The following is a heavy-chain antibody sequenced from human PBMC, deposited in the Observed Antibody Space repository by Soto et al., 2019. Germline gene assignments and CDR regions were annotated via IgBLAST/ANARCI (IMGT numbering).Heavy chain of an antibody. CDR3: ARSFNGGGVIVPTYYYYYGMDV. CDR2: ISYDGSNK. D-gene: IGHD3-16*01. CDR1: GFTFSSYA. V-gene: IGHV3-30-3*01. Sequence: GGSLRLSCAASGFTFSSYAMHWVRQAPGKGLEWVAVISYDGSNKYYADSVKGRFTISRDNSKNTLYLQMNSLRAEDTAVYYCARSFNGGGVIVPTYYYYYGMDVWGQGTTVTVSS. J-gene: IGHJ6*02.